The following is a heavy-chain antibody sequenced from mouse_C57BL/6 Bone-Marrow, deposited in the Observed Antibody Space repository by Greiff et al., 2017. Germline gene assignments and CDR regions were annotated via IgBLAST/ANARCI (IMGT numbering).Heavy chain of an antibody. CDR1: GFNIKDDY. J-gene: IGHJ2*01. D-gene: IGHD1-1*01. CDR3: TMVYGSSCYCDY. Sequence: VQLQQSGAELVRPGASVKLSCTASGFNIKDDYMHWVKQRPEQGLEWIGWIDPENGDTEYASKFQGKATITADTSSKTAYLQLSSLTSEDTAVYYCTMVYGSSCYCDYWGEGTTLTVSS. CDR2: IDPENGDT. V-gene: IGHV14-4*01.